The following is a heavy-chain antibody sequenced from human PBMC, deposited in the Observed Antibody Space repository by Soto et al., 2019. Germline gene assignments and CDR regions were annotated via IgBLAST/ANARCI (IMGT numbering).Heavy chain of an antibody. CDR2: IGAYNGNT. J-gene: IGHJ4*02. CDR3: ARYPYTVTDY. CDR1: GYTFTSYG. Sequence: DSVKVSCKASGYTFTSYGISWVRQAPGQGLEWMGWIGAYNGNTNYAQKLQGRVTMTTDTSTSTAYMELRSLRSDDTAMYYCARYPYTVTDYWGQGTLVTVPS. V-gene: IGHV1-18*04. D-gene: IGHD4-4*01.